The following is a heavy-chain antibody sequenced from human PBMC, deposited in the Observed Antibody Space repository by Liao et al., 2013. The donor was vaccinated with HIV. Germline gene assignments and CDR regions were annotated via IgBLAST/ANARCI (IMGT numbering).Heavy chain of an antibody. D-gene: IGHD1-14*01. CDR3: ARTLPPYRNSFDV. V-gene: IGHV4-59*01. CDR1: GDSIISYY. Sequence: QVQLQESGPGLVEPSETLSLTCTVSGDSIISYYWNWIRQPPGKGLEWIGYIYDSGYTNYNPSLKSRVTISIETSKNQFSLRLTSVTAADTAVYYCARTLPPYRNSFDVWGQGANGHRLF. J-gene: IGHJ3*01. CDR2: IYDSGYT.